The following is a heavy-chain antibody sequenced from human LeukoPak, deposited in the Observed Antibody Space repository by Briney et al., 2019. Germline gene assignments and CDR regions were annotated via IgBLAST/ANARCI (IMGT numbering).Heavy chain of an antibody. Sequence: PSETLSLTCAVYGGSFSGYYWGWIRQPPVKGLEWIGSIYYSGSTYYNPSLKSRVTISVDTSKNQFSLKLSSVTAADTAVYYCARVTGSYYFYYYMDVWGKGTTVTVSS. V-gene: IGHV4-34*01. J-gene: IGHJ6*03. CDR2: IYYSGST. CDR1: GGSFSGYY. D-gene: IGHD3-10*01. CDR3: ARVTGSYYFYYYMDV.